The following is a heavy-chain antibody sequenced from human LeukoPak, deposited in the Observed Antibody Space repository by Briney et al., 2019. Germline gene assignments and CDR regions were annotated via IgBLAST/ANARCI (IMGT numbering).Heavy chain of an antibody. J-gene: IGHJ6*03. V-gene: IGHV4-4*07. Sequence: SETLSLTCTVSGGSISSYYWSWIRQPAGKGLEWIGRIYTSGSTNYNPSLKSRVTMSVDTSKNQFSLKLSSVTAADTAVYYCARGVAVAGSVYYCYYYMDVWGKGTTVTVSS. CDR3: ARGVAVAGSVYYCYYYMDV. CDR2: IYTSGST. CDR1: GGSISSYY. D-gene: IGHD6-19*01.